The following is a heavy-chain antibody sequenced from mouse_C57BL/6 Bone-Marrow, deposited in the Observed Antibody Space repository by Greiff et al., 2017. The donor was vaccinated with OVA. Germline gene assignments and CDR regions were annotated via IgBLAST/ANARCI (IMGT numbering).Heavy chain of an antibody. Sequence: EVQLVESGEGLVKPGGSLKLSCAASGFTFSSYAMSWVRQTPEKRLEWVAYISSGGDYIYYADTVKGRFTFSRDNARNTLYLQMSSLESEDTAMYYCTRGPYGRGNYYAMDYWGQGTSVTVSS. J-gene: IGHJ4*01. CDR3: TRGPYGRGNYYAMDY. CDR2: ISSGGDYI. V-gene: IGHV5-9-1*02. CDR1: GFTFSSYA. D-gene: IGHD1-1*01.